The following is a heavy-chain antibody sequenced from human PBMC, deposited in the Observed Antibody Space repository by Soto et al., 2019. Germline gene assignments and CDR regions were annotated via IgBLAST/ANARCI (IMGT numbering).Heavy chain of an antibody. CDR2: IYYSGST. V-gene: IGHV4-39*01. CDR1: GGAISSSSYY. D-gene: IGHD6-6*01. Sequence: PSEALSLTCIVSGGAISSSSYYWGWIRQPPGKGLEWIVIIYYSGSTYYNPSLKSRVTISVDTSKNQFSLKLSSVTAADTAVFYCARHRARNWFDPWGQGTLVTVS. CDR3: ARHRARNWFDP. J-gene: IGHJ5*02.